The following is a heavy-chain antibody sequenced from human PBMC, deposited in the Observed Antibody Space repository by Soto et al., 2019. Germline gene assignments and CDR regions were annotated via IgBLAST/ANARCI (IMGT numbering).Heavy chain of an antibody. CDR3: ARDRSAGDYFYYGMDV. Sequence: GGSLRLSCAASGFTFGGSAMHWVRQAPGKGLEWVAVIWYDGSKTAYSDSVKGRFTISRDNAKNTLYLQMNSVRDEDTAIYYCARDRSAGDYFYYGMDVWGQGTTVTVSS. CDR2: IWYDGSKT. V-gene: IGHV3-30*04. D-gene: IGHD1-1*01. CDR1: GFTFGGSA. J-gene: IGHJ6*02.